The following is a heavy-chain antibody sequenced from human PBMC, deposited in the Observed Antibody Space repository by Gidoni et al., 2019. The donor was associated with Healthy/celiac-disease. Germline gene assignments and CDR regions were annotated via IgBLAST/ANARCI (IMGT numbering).Heavy chain of an antibody. CDR2: INHSGST. V-gene: IGHV4-34*01. J-gene: IGHJ4*02. CDR3: ARGRLKKGLVVVPAASDY. CDR1: GWSFSCYY. D-gene: IGHD2-2*01. Sequence: QVQLQQWGAGLLKPSETLSLTCAVYGWSFSCYYWSWIRQPPGKGLEWIGEINHSGSTNYNPSLKSRVTISVDTSKNQFSLKLSSVTAADTAVYYCARGRLKKGLVVVPAASDYWGQGTLVTVSS.